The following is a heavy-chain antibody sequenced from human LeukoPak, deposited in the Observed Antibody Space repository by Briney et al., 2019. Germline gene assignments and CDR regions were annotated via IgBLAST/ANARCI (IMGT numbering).Heavy chain of an antibody. V-gene: IGHV3-30*02. CDR2: IRYDGSNK. D-gene: IGHD1-26*01. Sequence: GGSLRLSCAASGFTYSSYGMHWVRQAPGKGLEWVAFIRYDGSNKYYADSVKGRFTISRDNSKNTLYLQMNSLRAEDTAVYYCAKDGLVGAPTDAFDIWGQGTMVTVSS. J-gene: IGHJ3*02. CDR1: GFTYSSYG. CDR3: AKDGLVGAPTDAFDI.